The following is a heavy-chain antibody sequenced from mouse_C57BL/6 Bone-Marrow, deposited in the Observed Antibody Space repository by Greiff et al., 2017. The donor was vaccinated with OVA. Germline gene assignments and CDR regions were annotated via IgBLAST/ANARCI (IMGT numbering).Heavy chain of an antibody. V-gene: IGHV1-80*01. J-gene: IGHJ3*01. CDR3: ARGLIYDGYFPFAY. D-gene: IGHD2-3*01. Sequence: QVQLKESGAELVKPGASVKISCKASGYAFSSYWMNWVKQRPGKGLEWIGQIYPGDGDTNYNGKFKGKATLTADKSSSTAYMQLSSLTSEDSAVYFCARGLIYDGYFPFAYWGQGTLVTVSA. CDR2: IYPGDGDT. CDR1: GYAFSSYW.